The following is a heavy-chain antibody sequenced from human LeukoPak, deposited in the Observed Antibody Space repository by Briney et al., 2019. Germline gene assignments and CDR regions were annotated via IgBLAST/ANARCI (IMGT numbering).Heavy chain of an antibody. D-gene: IGHD3-16*01. J-gene: IGHJ4*02. CDR1: GFTFSNAW. V-gene: IGHV3-15*01. CDR2: IKSKTDGGTT. Sequence: PGGSLRLSCAASGFTFSNAWMSWVRQAPGKGRVWVGRIKSKTDGGTTNYAAPLKGRFTISRDDSKNTLYLQMNSLKTEDTAVYYCTTEGGRAVDYWGQGTLVTVSS. CDR3: TTEGGRAVDY.